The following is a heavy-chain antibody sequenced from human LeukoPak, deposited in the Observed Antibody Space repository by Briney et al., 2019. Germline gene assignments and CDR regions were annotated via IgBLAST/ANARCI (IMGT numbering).Heavy chain of an antibody. V-gene: IGHV3-48*02. CDR1: RVTLSGFS. D-gene: IGHD7-27*01. CDR3: ARALTVENRGGLAFAY. CDR2: ISSSSNTI. Sequence: GGSLRLSCAASRVTLSGFSVNCVRQAPGKGLEWVSYISSSSNTIYYADSVKGRFTISRDNAKNSLFLQMNSLRDEDTSVYYCARALTVENRGGLAFAYWSQGTLVTVSS. J-gene: IGHJ4*02.